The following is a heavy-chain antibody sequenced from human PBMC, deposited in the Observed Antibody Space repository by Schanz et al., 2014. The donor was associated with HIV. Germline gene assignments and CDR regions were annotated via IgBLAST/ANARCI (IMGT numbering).Heavy chain of an antibody. CDR1: GFTFSNYG. CDR3: ATAAVTDYSDN. CDR2: IWYDGSNK. J-gene: IGHJ4*02. V-gene: IGHV3-33*08. Sequence: VQLVESGGGVVQPGRSLRLSCAASGFTFSNYGMHWVRQAPGKGLEWVAIIWYDGSNKYYADSVKGRFTISRDNSKNTLYLQMNSLRGEDTAVYYCATAAVTDYSDNWGQGTLVTVSS. D-gene: IGHD4-17*01.